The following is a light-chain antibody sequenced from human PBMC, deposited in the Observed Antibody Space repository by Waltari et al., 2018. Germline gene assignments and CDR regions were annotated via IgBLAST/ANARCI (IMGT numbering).Light chain of an antibody. CDR2: EVL. V-gene: IGLV2-23*02. CDR1: YSNVGSYDL. J-gene: IGLJ2*01. CDR3: CSYASSSPRLI. Sequence: QSALTQPASVSGSLGQSISISCSGTYSNVGSYDLVSWYHQRPGEAPKLLIYEVLKRPSGISNRFSGSKSGNAASLTISALQPEDEGTYYCCSYASSSPRLIFGGG.